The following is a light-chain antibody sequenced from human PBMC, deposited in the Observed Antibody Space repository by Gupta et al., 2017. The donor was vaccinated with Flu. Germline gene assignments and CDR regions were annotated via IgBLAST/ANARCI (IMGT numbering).Light chain of an antibody. Sequence: DIQMTQSPSTLSASIGDRVTIICRATQSISSWLAWYQQKAVIAPKLLIFKASTLERGVPSRFRGRGSGSXFTLSIXSRQPDDFATYYCHQYNSYPHTLGXGTKLEIK. J-gene: IGKJ2*01. CDR1: QSISSW. CDR3: HQYNSYPHT. V-gene: IGKV1-5*03. CDR2: KAS.